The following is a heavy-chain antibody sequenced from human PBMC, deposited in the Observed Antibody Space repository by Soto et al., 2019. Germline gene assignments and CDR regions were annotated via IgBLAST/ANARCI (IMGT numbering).Heavy chain of an antibody. J-gene: IGHJ6*02. CDR2: IYYSGST. D-gene: IGHD5-18*01. Sequence: PSETLSLTCTVSGGSIRSGGYYWSWVRQNPRKGLEWIGNIYYSGSTYYNPSLKSRLTISVDTSKSQFSLNLSSVTAADTAVYYCARDRLMATAGTARHYFGLDVWGQGTTVTVSS. V-gene: IGHV4-31*03. CDR1: GGSIRSGGYY. CDR3: ARDRLMATAGTARHYFGLDV.